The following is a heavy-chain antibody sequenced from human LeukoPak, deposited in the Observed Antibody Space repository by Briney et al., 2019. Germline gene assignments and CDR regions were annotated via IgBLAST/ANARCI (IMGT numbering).Heavy chain of an antibody. D-gene: IGHD6-19*01. V-gene: IGHV4-4*07. CDR1: GGSISSYY. CDR2: IYTSGST. CDR3: ARGYSSGWYVYFDY. J-gene: IGHJ4*01. Sequence: SESLSLTCTVSGGSISSYYWSWTRQPAGKGLEWIGRIYTSGSTNYNPSLTSRVTMSVDTSKNQFSLKLSSVTAADTAVYYCARGYSSGWYVYFDYWGERLLATVSS.